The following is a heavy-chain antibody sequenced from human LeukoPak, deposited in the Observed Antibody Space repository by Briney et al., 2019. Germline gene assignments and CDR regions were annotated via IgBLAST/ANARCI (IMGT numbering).Heavy chain of an antibody. Sequence: GGSLRLSCTASGFTFGDYAMSWVRQAPGKGLEWVAVISYDGSNKYYADSVKGRFTISRDNSKNTLYLQMNSLRAEDTAVYYCAAAGPYSSGWYAFDIWGQGTMVTVSS. D-gene: IGHD6-19*01. CDR3: AAAGPYSSGWYAFDI. CDR2: ISYDGSNK. V-gene: IGHV3-30*04. CDR1: GFTFGDYA. J-gene: IGHJ3*02.